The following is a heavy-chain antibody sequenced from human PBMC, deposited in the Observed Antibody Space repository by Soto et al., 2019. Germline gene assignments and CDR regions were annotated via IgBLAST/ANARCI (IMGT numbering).Heavy chain of an antibody. D-gene: IGHD2-2*01. CDR3: ARSCSSTSCYPSAPADY. J-gene: IGHJ4*02. CDR2: ISAYNGNT. Sequence: QVQLVQSGAEVKKPGASVKVSCKASGYTFTSYGISWVRQAPGQGLEWMGWISAYNGNTNYAQKLQGRVTMTTDTSTSTAYMELRSLRSDDTAVYYCARSCSSTSCYPSAPADYWGQGTLVTVSS. V-gene: IGHV1-18*01. CDR1: GYTFTSYG.